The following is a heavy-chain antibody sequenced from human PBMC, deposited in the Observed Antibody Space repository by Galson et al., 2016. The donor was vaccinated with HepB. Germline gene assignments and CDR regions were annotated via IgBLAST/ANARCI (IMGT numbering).Heavy chain of an antibody. J-gene: IGHJ3*01. CDR2: IDDSGDHI. CDR3: ARDRGYRALDL. Sequence: SLRLSCAVSGLMYTHSAMNWVRPAPAKGLEWVSIIDDSGDHICYAGSVKGRFTISRDKATNTLYRQMNRLRAEDTALYYCARDRGYRALDLWGQGTTVTVSS. V-gene: IGHV3-23*01. CDR1: GLMYTHSA. D-gene: IGHD3-10*01.